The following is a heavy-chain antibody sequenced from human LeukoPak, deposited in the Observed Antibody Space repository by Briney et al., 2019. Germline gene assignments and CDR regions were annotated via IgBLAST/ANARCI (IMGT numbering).Heavy chain of an antibody. V-gene: IGHV3-21*01. Sequence: GGSLRLSCAASGFTFSSYSMNWVRQAPGKGLEWVSSISSSSSYIYYADSVKGRFTISRDNAKNSLYLQMNSLRAEDTAVYYCARGLYYGFWSGYYTGYYYYGMDVWGQGTTVTVSS. J-gene: IGHJ6*02. D-gene: IGHD3-3*01. CDR1: GFTFSSYS. CDR3: ARGLYYGFWSGYYTGYYYYGMDV. CDR2: ISSSSSYI.